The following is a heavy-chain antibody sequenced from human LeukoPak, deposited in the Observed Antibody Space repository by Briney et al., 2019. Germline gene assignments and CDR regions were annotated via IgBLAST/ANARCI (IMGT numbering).Heavy chain of an antibody. CDR1: GYTFSSYV. D-gene: IGHD5-24*01. J-gene: IGHJ4*02. CDR2: ISHDGII. Sequence: GGSLRLSCETAGYTFSSYVMHWVRRTPGKGLVWVSRISHDGIISYADSVKGRFTISRDNAKNTLILQMNSLRVEDTAVYYCARDWVYKIDYWGRGTLVTVSS. V-gene: IGHV3-74*01. CDR3: ARDWVYKIDY.